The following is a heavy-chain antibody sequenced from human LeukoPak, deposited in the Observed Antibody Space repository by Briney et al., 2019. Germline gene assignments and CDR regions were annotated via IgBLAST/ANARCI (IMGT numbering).Heavy chain of an antibody. CDR3: ARGEVVDRGDYFDY. Sequence: SETLSLTCAVYGGSFSGYYWSWIRQPPGKGLEWIGEINHSGSTNYNPSFKSRVTISVDTSKNQFSLKPSSVTAADTAVYYCARGEVVDRGDYFDYWGQGTLVTVSS. CDR2: INHSGST. D-gene: IGHD3-10*01. V-gene: IGHV4-34*01. J-gene: IGHJ4*02. CDR1: GGSFSGYY.